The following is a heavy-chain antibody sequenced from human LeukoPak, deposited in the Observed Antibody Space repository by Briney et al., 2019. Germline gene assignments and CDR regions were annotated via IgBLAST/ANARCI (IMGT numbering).Heavy chain of an antibody. V-gene: IGHV5-51*01. D-gene: IGHD6-19*01. CDR2: IYPGDSDT. J-gene: IGHJ4*02. Sequence: GESLKISCKGSGYTFTTYWIGWVRQTPGKGLEWMGIIYPGDSDTRYSPSFQGQVTISADRSISTAYLQWSSLKASDTAIYYCARREAVAGTEDFLDYWGQGTLVTVSS. CDR1: GYTFTTYW. CDR3: ARREAVAGTEDFLDY.